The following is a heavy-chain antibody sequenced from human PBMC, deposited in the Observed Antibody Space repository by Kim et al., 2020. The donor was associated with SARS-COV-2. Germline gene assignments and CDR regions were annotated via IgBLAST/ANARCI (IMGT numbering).Heavy chain of an antibody. V-gene: IGHV4-34*01. Sequence: SETLSLTCAVYGGSFSGYYWSWIRQPPGKGLEWIGEINHSGSTNYNPSLKSRVTISVDTSKNQFSLKLSSVTAADTAVYYCARGDRVGGWFETWADYWGQGTLVTVSS. J-gene: IGHJ4*02. D-gene: IGHD6-19*01. CDR1: GGSFSGYY. CDR3: ARGDRVGGWFETWADY. CDR2: INHSGST.